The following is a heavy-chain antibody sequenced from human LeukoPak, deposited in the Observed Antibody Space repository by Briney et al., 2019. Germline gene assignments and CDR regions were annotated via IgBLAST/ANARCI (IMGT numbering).Heavy chain of an antibody. CDR2: INPNSGGT. D-gene: IGHD1-7*01. J-gene: IGHJ5*02. V-gene: IGHV1-2*02. CDR3: ARVRDSITGTTSWFDP. CDR1: GYTFTGYY. Sequence: GASVTVSCKASGYTFTGYYMHWVRQAPGQGLEWMGWINPNSGGTNYAQKFQGRVTMTRDTSISTAYMELSRLRSDDTAVYYCARVRDSITGTTSWFDPWGQGTLVTVSS.